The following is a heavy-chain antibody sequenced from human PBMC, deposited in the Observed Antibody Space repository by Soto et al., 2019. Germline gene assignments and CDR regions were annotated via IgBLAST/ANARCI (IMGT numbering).Heavy chain of an antibody. CDR1: GFTFSRYG. CDR2: IWYDGNNK. J-gene: IGHJ4*02. CDR3: ARGSDTARDY. Sequence: QVQLVESGGGVVQPGRSLRLSCAASGFTFSRYGMHWVRQAPGKGLEWVAVIWYDGNNKYYADSVKGRFSISRDNSTNTLYLQMNSLRAEDTAVYFCARGSDTARDYWGQGTLVTVSS. D-gene: IGHD5-18*01. V-gene: IGHV3-33*01.